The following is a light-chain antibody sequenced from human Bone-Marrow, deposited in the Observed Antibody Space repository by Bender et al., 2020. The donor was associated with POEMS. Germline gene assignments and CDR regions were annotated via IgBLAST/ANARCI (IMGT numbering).Light chain of an antibody. CDR1: SSDVGSYNL. CDR2: EVS. CDR3: QSYDTRLSGSNV. J-gene: IGLJ1*01. Sequence: QSALTQPASVSGSPGQSITISCTGTSSDVGSYNLVSWYQQHPGKAPKLMIYEVSYRPSGISDRFSGSRSGNTASLTISGLQAEDEADYYCQSYDTRLSGSNVFGTGTKVTVL. V-gene: IGLV2-23*02.